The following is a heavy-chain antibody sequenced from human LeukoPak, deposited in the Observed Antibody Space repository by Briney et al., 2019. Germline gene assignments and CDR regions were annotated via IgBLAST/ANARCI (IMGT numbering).Heavy chain of an antibody. CDR2: ISAYNGNT. V-gene: IGHV1-18*01. Sequence: ASVKVSCKASGYTFTSYGISWVRQAPGQGLEWMGWISAYNGNTNYAQKLQGRVTMTTDTSTSTAYMELRSLRSDDTAVYYCARAIPSGSSGYDYFDYWGQGTLVTVSS. CDR1: GYTFTSYG. CDR3: ARAIPSGSSGYDYFDY. D-gene: IGHD5-12*01. J-gene: IGHJ4*02.